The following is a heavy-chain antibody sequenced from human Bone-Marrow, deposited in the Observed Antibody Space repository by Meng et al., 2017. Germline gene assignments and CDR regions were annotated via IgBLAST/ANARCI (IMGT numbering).Heavy chain of an antibody. J-gene: IGHJ4*02. CDR3: ARVNTLGDFWSMSY. V-gene: IGHV1-2*06. Sequence: QVQLVQSLAWGKGPGASVEGSCQPSGFTFPAYWQHWVRRAPGPGLEWLGRIDPKSGDTHYAQRFQGRVTMTGDTSMSTAYMELSRLRSDDTAVYYCARVNTLGDFWSMSYWGQGTLVTVSS. CDR1: GFTFPAYW. D-gene: IGHD3-3*01. CDR2: IDPKSGDT.